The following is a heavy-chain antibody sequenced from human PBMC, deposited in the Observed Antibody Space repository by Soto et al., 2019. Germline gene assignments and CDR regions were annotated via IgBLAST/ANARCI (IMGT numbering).Heavy chain of an antibody. D-gene: IGHD5-18*01. CDR3: ARAWKALDTTYYFDY. CDR1: GFTFSSYS. CDR2: ISSSSSYI. V-gene: IGHV3-21*01. J-gene: IGHJ4*02. Sequence: GGSLRLSCAASGFTFSSYSMNWVRQAPGKGLEWVSSISSSSSYIYYADSVKGRFTISRDNAKNSLYLQMNSLRAEDTAVYYCARAWKALDTTYYFDYWGQGTLVTVSS.